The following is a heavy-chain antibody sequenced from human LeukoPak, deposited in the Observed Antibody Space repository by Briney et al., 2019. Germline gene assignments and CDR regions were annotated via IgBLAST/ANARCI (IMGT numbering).Heavy chain of an antibody. V-gene: IGHV4-34*01. CDR2: INHSGST. Sequence: SETLSLTCAVYGGSFSGYYWSWIRQPPGKGLEWIGEINHSGSTNYNPSLKSRVTISVDTSKNQFSLKLSSVTAADTAVYYCARARVDVAAAGTGVDYWGQGTLVTVSS. CDR3: ARARVDVAAAGTGVDY. CDR1: GGSFSGYY. J-gene: IGHJ4*02. D-gene: IGHD6-13*01.